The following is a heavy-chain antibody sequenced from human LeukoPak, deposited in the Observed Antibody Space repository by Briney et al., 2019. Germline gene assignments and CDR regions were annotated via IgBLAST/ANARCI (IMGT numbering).Heavy chain of an antibody. CDR1: GFTSTSYW. Sequence: GGSLRLSCAVSGFTSTSYWMSWVRQAPGKGLEWVANINEDGSYKFHADSVKGRLTISRDNSKNSLYLQMSSLRADDTAVYYCARDATRGGDNDYWGQGTRVIVSS. J-gene: IGHJ4*02. V-gene: IGHV3-7*01. CDR2: INEDGSYK. D-gene: IGHD2-21*02. CDR3: ARDATRGGDNDY.